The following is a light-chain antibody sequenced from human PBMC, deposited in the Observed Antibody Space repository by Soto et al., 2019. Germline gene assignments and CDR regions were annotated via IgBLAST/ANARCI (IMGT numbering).Light chain of an antibody. CDR3: AAWDDSLNGVV. CDR1: SSNIGSNT. Sequence: QSVLTQPPSASGTPGQRVTISCSGSSSNIGSNTVNWYQQLPGTAPKLLIYSNNQRPSGVPARFSGCKTGTSASLAISGLQSEDEADYYCAAWDDSLNGVVFGGGTKVTVL. CDR2: SNN. J-gene: IGLJ2*01. V-gene: IGLV1-44*01.